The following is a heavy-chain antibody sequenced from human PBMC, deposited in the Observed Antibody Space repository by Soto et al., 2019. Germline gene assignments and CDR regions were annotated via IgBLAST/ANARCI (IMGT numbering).Heavy chain of an antibody. D-gene: IGHD3-9*01. CDR1: GYNFSHYA. V-gene: IGHV3-23*01. J-gene: IGHJ4*02. CDR3: AKGGAYYDILTGYLDFDY. CDR2: ISGRSGST. Sequence: GGSLRLYCAASGYNFSHYAMNWVRQDTGKGLEWVSDISGRSGSTYYADSVKGRFTISRDNSKNTLYLQMNSLRAEDTAVYYCAKGGAYYDILTGYLDFDYWGQGSLVTVS.